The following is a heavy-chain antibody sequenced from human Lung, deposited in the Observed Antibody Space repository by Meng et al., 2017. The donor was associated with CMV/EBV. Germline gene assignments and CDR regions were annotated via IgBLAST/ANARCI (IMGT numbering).Heavy chain of an antibody. CDR2: ISAYNGNT. CDR3: ARDLPGGTKGTWLDL. D-gene: IGHD1-14*01. V-gene: IGHV1-18*01. CDR1: GYIFNNDG. J-gene: IGHJ5*02. Sequence: QFRRGQSGTEVKKPGASVKVSCKASGYIFNNDGVSWVRQAPGQGPEWMGWISAYNGNTNYAQNFQGRFTMTTDTSTSTAYMELRSLRSDDTAVYYCARDLPGGTKGTWLDLWGQGTLVTVSS.